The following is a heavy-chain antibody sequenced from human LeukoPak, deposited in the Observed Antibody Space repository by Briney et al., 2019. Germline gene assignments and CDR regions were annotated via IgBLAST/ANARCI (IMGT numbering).Heavy chain of an antibody. D-gene: IGHD1/OR15-1a*01. V-gene: IGHV4-59*08. Sequence: SETLSLTCTVSGVSISGYYWVWIRQSPKRSLEYIGGIFYREGFSYGGTTFYNPSLQSRVTISVDTSKNSFSLTLKSVTAADTAVYFCARQISANKDYWGQGTLVTVSS. J-gene: IGHJ4*02. CDR1: GVSISGYY. CDR2: IFYREGFSYGGTT. CDR3: ARQISANKDY.